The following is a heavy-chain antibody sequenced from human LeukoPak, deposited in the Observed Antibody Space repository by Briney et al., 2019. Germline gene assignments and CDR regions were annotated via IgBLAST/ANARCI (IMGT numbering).Heavy chain of an antibody. J-gene: IGHJ3*02. CDR3: ARGGSEVTMVRGVIITVAGAFDI. Sequence: SETLSLTCTVSGGSISSSSYYWGWIRQPPGKGLEWIGSIYYSGTTYYNPSLKSRVTISLDTSKNQFSLDLSSVTAADTAVYYCARGGSEVTMVRGVIITVAGAFDIWGQGTMVTVSS. V-gene: IGHV4-39*07. CDR1: GGSISSSSYY. CDR2: IYYSGTT. D-gene: IGHD3-10*01.